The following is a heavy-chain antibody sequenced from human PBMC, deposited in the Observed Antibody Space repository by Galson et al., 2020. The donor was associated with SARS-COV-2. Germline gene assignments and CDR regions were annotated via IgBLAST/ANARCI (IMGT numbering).Heavy chain of an antibody. CDR1: GYTFTSYA. CDR3: AGDARQQLEEIDY. CDR2: INAGNGNT. Sequence: ASVQVSCKSSGYTFTSYAMHWVRQAPGQRLEWMGWINAGNGNTKYSQKFQGRVTITRDTSASTAYMELSSLRSEDTAVYYCAGDARQQLEEIDYWGQGTLVTVSS. J-gene: IGHJ4*02. V-gene: IGHV1-3*01. D-gene: IGHD6-13*01.